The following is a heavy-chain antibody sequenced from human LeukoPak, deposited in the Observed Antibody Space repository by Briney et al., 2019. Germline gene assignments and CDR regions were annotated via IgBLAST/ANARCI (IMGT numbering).Heavy chain of an antibody. Sequence: GESLKISCKASGYTFTTYWVAWVRPLPGKGLEWMGMISPGDFDTRYTPSFKGQVTISADKSISTAYLQWSSLKASDTAIYYCARHQGGMDVWGQGTTVTVSS. CDR2: ISPGDFDT. CDR1: GYTFTTYW. CDR3: ARHQGGMDV. J-gene: IGHJ6*02. V-gene: IGHV5-51*01.